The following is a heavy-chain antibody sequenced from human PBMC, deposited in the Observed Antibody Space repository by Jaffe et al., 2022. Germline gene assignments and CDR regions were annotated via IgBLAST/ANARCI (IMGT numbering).Heavy chain of an antibody. J-gene: IGHJ5*02. CDR3: ARVYLRTSPPRGWFDP. V-gene: IGHV4-34*01. CDR1: GGSFSGYY. Sequence: QVQLQQWGAGLLKPSETLSLTCAVYGGSFSGYYWSWIRQPPGKGLEWIGEINHSGSTNYNPSLKSRVTISVDTSKNQFSLKLSSVTAADTAVYYCARVYLRTSPPRGWFDPWGQGTLVTVSS. D-gene: IGHD2-8*01. CDR2: INHSGST.